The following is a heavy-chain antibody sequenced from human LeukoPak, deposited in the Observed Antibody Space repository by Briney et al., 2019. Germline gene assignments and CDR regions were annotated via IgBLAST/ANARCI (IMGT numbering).Heavy chain of an antibody. D-gene: IGHD3-22*01. CDR3: ARASIVVVIVDY. Sequence: AASVNVSCKASGYTFTSYGISWVRQAPGQGLEWMGWISAYNGNTNYAQKLRGRVTMTTDTSTSTAYMELRSLRSDDTAVYYCARASIVVVIVDYWGQGTLVTVSS. V-gene: IGHV1-18*01. CDR1: GYTFTSYG. CDR2: ISAYNGNT. J-gene: IGHJ4*02.